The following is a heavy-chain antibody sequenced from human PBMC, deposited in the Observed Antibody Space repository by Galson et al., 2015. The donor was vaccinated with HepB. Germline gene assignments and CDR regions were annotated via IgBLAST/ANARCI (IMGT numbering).Heavy chain of an antibody. Sequence: SLRLSCAASGVTFSNYGFHWVRQAPGKGLEWVTVISYDDRNKHYVDSVKGRFTISRDNSKNMVYLQMNSLRAEDTALYYCAKDPYLYHALAGNMAGFDYWGQGTLVTVSS. CDR1: GVTFSNYG. D-gene: IGHD6-19*01. J-gene: IGHJ4*02. CDR3: AKDPYLYHALAGNMAGFDY. V-gene: IGHV3-30*18. CDR2: ISYDDRNK.